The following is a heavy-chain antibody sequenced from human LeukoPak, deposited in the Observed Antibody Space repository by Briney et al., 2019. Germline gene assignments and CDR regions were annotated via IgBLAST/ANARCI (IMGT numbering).Heavy chain of an antibody. V-gene: IGHV4-61*05. J-gene: IGHJ3*02. CDR3: ARSWEDGAPLPPGSHSNSDGSDALDI. CDR1: GGSISSSSYY. Sequence: SETLSLTCTVSGGSISSSSYYWGWIRQPPGKGLEWIGYIYYSGSTNYNPSLKSRVTISVDTSKNQFSLKLSSVTAADTAVYYCARSWEDGAPLPPGSHSNSDGSDALDIWGQGTMVTVSS. CDR2: IYYSGST. D-gene: IGHD4-11*01.